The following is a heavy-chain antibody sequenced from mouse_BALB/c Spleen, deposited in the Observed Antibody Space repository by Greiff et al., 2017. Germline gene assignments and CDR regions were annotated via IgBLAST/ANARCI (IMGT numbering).Heavy chain of an antibody. CDR1: GFNIKDYY. Sequence: VQLQQSGAELVRSGASVKLSCTASGFNIKDYYMHWVKQRPEQGLEWIGWIDPENGDTEYAPKFQGKATMTADTSSNTAYLQLSSLTSEDTAVYYCAREEGFGNYLDYWGQGTTLTVSS. V-gene: IGHV14-4*02. CDR2: IDPENGDT. J-gene: IGHJ2*01. D-gene: IGHD2-1*01. CDR3: AREEGFGNYLDY.